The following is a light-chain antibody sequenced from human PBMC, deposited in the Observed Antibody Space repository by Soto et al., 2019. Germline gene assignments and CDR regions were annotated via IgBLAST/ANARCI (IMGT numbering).Light chain of an antibody. Sequence: EIVLTQSPGTLSLSPGERATLSCRASQSVSHNDLAWYQQKPGQAPRLLIYGASSRATGIPDRFSASGSGTDFILTISRLEPEDFAVYYCQQYDRSWTFGQGTKVDIK. CDR2: GAS. CDR1: QSVSHND. V-gene: IGKV3-20*01. CDR3: QQYDRSWT. J-gene: IGKJ1*01.